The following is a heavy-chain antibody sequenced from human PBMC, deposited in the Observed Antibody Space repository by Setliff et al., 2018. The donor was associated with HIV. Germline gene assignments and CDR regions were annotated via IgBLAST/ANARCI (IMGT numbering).Heavy chain of an antibody. V-gene: IGHV4-4*02. J-gene: IGHJ6*03. CDR2: IYHSGST. CDR3: ARYCGGDCYPSAYYMDV. CDR1: GGSISSNW. D-gene: IGHD2-21*01. Sequence: PSETLSLTCAVSGGSISSNWWSWVRQSPGKGLEWIGEIYHSGSTHYNPSLQSRVTISVDTSEIQFSLKLSSVTAADTAVYYCARYCGGDCYPSAYYMDVWGKGTTVTVS.